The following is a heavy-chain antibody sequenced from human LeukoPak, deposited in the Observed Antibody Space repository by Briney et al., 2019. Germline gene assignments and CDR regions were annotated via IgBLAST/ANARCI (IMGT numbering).Heavy chain of an antibody. V-gene: IGHV4-39*01. Sequence: SETLSLTCTVSGGSLSSRNYYWGWIRQPPGKGLEWIGSNYFTGSTYYNPPLKSRVTISVDMSKNQFSLKLSSVTAADTAVYYCARQWTYPDAFDIWGQGTMVTVSS. CDR3: ARQWTYPDAFDI. D-gene: IGHD3/OR15-3a*01. CDR2: NYFTGST. CDR1: GGSLSSRNYY. J-gene: IGHJ3*02.